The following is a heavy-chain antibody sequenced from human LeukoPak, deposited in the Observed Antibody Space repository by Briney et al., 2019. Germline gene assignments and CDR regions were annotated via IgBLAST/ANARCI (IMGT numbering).Heavy chain of an antibody. CDR1: GGSFSGYY. CDR3: ARLGLWAMGPKSTAMDTETDY. J-gene: IGHJ4*02. Sequence: SETLSLTCAVYGGSFSGYYRSWIRQPPGKGLEWIGEINHSGSTNYNPSLKSRVTISVDTSKNQFSLKLSSVTAADTAVYYCARLGLWAMGPKSTAMDTETDYWGQGTLVTVSS. V-gene: IGHV4-34*01. CDR2: INHSGST. D-gene: IGHD5-18*01.